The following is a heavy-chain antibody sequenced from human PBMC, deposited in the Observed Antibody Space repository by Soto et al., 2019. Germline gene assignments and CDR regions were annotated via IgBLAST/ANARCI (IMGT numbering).Heavy chain of an antibody. Sequence: QVQLQESGPGLVKPSQTLSLTCTVSGGSISSGDYYWSWIRQPPGKGLEWIGYIYYSGSTYYNPSLQSRITISVDTSKYQFSLKLSSVTAADTAVYYCARAVGPDDFWSGYHHDAFDIWGQGTMVTVSS. CDR3: ARAVGPDDFWSGYHHDAFDI. CDR1: GGSISSGDYY. V-gene: IGHV4-30-4*01. J-gene: IGHJ3*02. D-gene: IGHD3-3*01. CDR2: IYYSGST.